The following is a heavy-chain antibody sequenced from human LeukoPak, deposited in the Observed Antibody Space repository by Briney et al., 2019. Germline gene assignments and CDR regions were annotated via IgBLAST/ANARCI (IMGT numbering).Heavy chain of an antibody. V-gene: IGHV3-7*01. Sequence: TGGSLRPSCTASGFTFSSYWMTWVRQAPGKGLEWVANIKEDGSEKGFADSVKGRFTISRDNAKNSLFLQMNSLRADDMAVYYCTRNSGWYRLDYWGQGTLVTVPS. CDR2: IKEDGSEK. J-gene: IGHJ4*02. CDR1: GFTFSSYW. D-gene: IGHD6-19*01. CDR3: TRNSGWYRLDY.